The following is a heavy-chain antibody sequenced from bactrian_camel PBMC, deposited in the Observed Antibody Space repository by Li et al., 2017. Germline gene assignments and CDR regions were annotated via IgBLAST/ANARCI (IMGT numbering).Heavy chain of an antibody. Sequence: VQLVESGGGLVQPGGSLRLSCAASGFSFSSYYMDWVRRAPGKGLEWVSAINTGGGSTWYADSVKGRFTISQNNAKNTVSLQMNNLKPEDTAMFYCTAGKSRTCPSPDNYWARGPRSPSP. CDR1: GFSFSSYY. V-gene: IGHV3S40*01. D-gene: IGHD2*01. CDR2: INTGGGST. J-gene: IGHJ4*01.